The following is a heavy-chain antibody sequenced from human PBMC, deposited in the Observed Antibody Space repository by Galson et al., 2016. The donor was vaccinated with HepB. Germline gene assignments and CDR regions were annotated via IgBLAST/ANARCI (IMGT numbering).Heavy chain of an antibody. V-gene: IGHV4-61*07. CDR3: ARLVGGGAGWFDP. Sequence: WIGYIYYDGSTNYNPSLKSRVTMSVDTSNNQFSLKVTSVTAADTAVYYCARLVGGGAGWFDPWGQGTLVTVSS. CDR2: IYYDGST. D-gene: IGHD2-21*01. J-gene: IGHJ5*02.